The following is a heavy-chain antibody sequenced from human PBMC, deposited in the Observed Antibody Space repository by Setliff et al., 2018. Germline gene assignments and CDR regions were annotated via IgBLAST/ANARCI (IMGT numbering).Heavy chain of an antibody. V-gene: IGHV1-46*01. D-gene: IGHD3-22*01. CDR3: ARDSPDTLYDSSGYYYY. CDR1: GYTFTSYY. CDR2: INPSGGNT. J-gene: IGHJ4*02. Sequence: GASVKVSCKASGYTFTSYYMHWVRQAPGQGLEWMGIINPSGGNTNYAQKLQGRVTMTTDTSTSTAYMELRSLRSDDTAVYYCARDSPDTLYDSSGYYYYWGQGTLVTVSS.